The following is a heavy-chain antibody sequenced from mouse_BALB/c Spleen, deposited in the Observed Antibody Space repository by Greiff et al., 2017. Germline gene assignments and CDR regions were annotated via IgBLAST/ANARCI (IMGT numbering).Heavy chain of an antibody. CDR2: ISSGGSYT. J-gene: IGHJ2*01. CDR3: ARQPLAY. Sequence: EVMLVESGGDLVKPGGSLKLSCAASGFTFSSYGMSWVRQTPDKRLEWVATISSGGSYTYYPDSVKGRFTISRDNAKNTLYLQMSSLKSEDTAMYYCARQPLAYWGQGTTLTVSS. V-gene: IGHV5-6*01. CDR1: GFTFSSYG.